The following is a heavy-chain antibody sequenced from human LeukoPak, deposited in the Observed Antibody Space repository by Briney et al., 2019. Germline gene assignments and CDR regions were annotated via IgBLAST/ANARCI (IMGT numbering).Heavy chain of an antibody. CDR3: ASRSQWLGDY. CDR1: GGSFSGYY. D-gene: IGHD6-19*01. CDR2: INHSGST. Sequence: SETLSLTCAVYGGSFSGYYWSWIRQPPGKGLEWIGEINHSGSTNYNPSLTSRVTISVDTSKNQFSLKLSSVTAADTAVYYCASRSQWLGDYWGQGTLVTVSS. J-gene: IGHJ4*02. V-gene: IGHV4-34*01.